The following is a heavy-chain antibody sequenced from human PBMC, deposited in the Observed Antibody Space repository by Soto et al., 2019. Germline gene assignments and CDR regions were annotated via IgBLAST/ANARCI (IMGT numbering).Heavy chain of an antibody. CDR3: VKFRGRAYPYYYMDV. D-gene: IGHD3-10*01. J-gene: IGHJ6*03. Sequence: DVQLLESGGGLVQWGGSLRLSCVTSGFTFSTYGMTWVRQAPGKGLEWVSYGGSGGSRDYAESVKGRFTISRANSKNTLSLEMNSLRAEDTATYYCVKFRGRAYPYYYMDVWGKGTTVTVSS. CDR2: YGGSGGSR. V-gene: IGHV3-23*01. CDR1: GFTFSTYG.